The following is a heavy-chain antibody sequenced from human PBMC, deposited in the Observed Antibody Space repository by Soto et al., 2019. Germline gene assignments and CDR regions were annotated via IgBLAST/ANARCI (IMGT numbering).Heavy chain of an antibody. CDR2: ISSSSSYI. J-gene: IGHJ3*02. CDR3: ARGKGGSYYRRAFDI. V-gene: IGHV3-21*01. D-gene: IGHD1-26*01. CDR1: GFTFSSYS. Sequence: GGSLRLSCAASGFTFSSYSMNWVRQAPGKGLEWVSSISSSSSYIYYADSVKGRFTISRDNAKNPLYLQMNSLRAEDTAVYYCARGKGGSYYRRAFDIWGQGTMVTVSS.